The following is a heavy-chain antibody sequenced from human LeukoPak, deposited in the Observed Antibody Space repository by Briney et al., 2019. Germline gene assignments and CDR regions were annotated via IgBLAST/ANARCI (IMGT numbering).Heavy chain of an antibody. CDR3: ARAIRRTVEPDY. CDR1: GYTFPSYD. J-gene: IGHJ4*02. CDR2: MNPNSGNT. V-gene: IGHV1-8*03. Sequence: ASVKVSCKASGYTFPSYDINWVRQATGQGLEWVGWMNPNSGNTGYARKFQGRVTITRNTSISTAYMELSSLRSEDTAVYYCARAIRRTVEPDYWGQGTLVTVSS. D-gene: IGHD4-23*01.